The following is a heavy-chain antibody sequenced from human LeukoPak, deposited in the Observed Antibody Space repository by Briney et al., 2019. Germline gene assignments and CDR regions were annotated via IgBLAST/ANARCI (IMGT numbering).Heavy chain of an antibody. D-gene: IGHD3-22*01. CDR3: ARGVDSSSYYYEPFGYFQH. Sequence: TLSLTCTVSGGSISSGSYYWSWIRQPAGKGLEWIGRIYTSGSTNYNPSLKSRVTISVDTSKNQFSLKLSSVTAADTAVYYCARGVDSSSYYYEPFGYFQHWGQGTLLTVSS. CDR1: GGSISSGSYY. CDR2: IYTSGST. J-gene: IGHJ1*01. V-gene: IGHV4-61*02.